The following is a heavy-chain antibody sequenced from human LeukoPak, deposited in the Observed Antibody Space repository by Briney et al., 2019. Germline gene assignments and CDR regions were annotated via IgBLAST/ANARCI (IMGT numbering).Heavy chain of an antibody. D-gene: IGHD2-21*01. V-gene: IGHV3-23*01. Sequence: GGSLRLSCAASGFTFSSYAMSWVRQAPGKRLEWVSAISGSGGSTYYADSVKGRFTISRDNSKNTLYLQMNSLRAEDTAVYYCAKSIVVGRLSFDYWGQGTLVTVSS. CDR2: ISGSGGST. CDR1: GFTFSSYA. J-gene: IGHJ4*02. CDR3: AKSIVVGRLSFDY.